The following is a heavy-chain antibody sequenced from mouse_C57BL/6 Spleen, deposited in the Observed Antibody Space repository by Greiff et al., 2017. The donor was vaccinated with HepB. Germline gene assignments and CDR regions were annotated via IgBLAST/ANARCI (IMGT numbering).Heavy chain of an antibody. D-gene: IGHD2-1*01. CDR3: AIYYGNYSYFDY. J-gene: IGHJ2*01. Sequence: QVQLKESGPELVKPGASVKISCKASGYAFSSSWMNWVKQRPGKGLEWIGRIYPGDGDTNYNGKFKGKATLTADKSSSTAYMQLSSLTSEDSAVYFCAIYYGNYSYFDYWGQGTTLTVSS. CDR1: GYAFSSSW. CDR2: IYPGDGDT. V-gene: IGHV1-82*01.